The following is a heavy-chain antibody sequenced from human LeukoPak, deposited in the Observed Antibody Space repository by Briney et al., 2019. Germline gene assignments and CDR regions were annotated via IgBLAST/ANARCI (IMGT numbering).Heavy chain of an antibody. CDR3: ARGGPITMIVVVISPHYFDY. CDR1: GGSISSSSYY. CDR2: IYYSGST. D-gene: IGHD3-22*01. J-gene: IGHJ4*02. V-gene: IGHV4-39*07. Sequence: SETLSLTCTVSGGSISSSSYYWGWIRQPPGKGLEWIGSIYYSGSTYYNPSLKSRVTISVSTSKNQFSLKLSSVTAADTAVYYCARGGPITMIVVVISPHYFDYWGQGTLVTVSS.